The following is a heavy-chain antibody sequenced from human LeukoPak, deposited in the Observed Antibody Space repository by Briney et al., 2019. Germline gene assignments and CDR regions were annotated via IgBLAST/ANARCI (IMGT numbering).Heavy chain of an antibody. D-gene: IGHD1-26*01. CDR2: INPSGGST. CDR3: ARGGDIVGDIRSAFDI. CDR1: GHTFTKNY. J-gene: IGHJ3*02. Sequence: ASVKVSCKASGHTFTKNYIHWVRQAPGQGLEWMGIINPSGGSTRYAEKFQGRVTMTRDTSTSTVYMEVSSLTSEDTAVYYCARGGDIVGDIRSAFDIWGPGTLVTVSS. V-gene: IGHV1-46*01.